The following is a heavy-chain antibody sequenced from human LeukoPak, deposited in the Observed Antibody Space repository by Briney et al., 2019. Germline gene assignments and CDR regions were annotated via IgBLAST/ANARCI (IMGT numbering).Heavy chain of an antibody. CDR1: GGSFSGYY. V-gene: IGHV4-34*01. D-gene: IGHD6-6*01. CDR3: ARVVRAARPPNWFDP. Sequence: PSETLSLTCAVYGGSFSGYYWSWIRQPPGKRLEWIGEINHSGSTNYNPSLKSRVTISVDTSKNQFSLKLSSVTAADTAVYYCARVVRAARPPNWFDPWGQGTLVTVSS. J-gene: IGHJ5*02. CDR2: INHSGST.